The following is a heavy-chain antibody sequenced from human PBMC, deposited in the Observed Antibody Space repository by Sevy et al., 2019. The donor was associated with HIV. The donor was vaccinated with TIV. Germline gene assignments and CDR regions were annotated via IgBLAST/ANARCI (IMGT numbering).Heavy chain of an antibody. D-gene: IGHD1-26*01. CDR2: VSYDGSKK. J-gene: IGHJ5*02. CDR1: GFTFSHYG. V-gene: IGHV3-30*18. CDR3: AKDPSLRVMGAA. Sequence: GGSLRLSCAASGFTFSHYGMHWVRQAPGKGLEWVALVSYDGSKKYYAGSVKGRFIISRDSSENTLYLQMNSLRVEDSAVYYCAKDPSLRVMGAAWGQGTLVTVSS.